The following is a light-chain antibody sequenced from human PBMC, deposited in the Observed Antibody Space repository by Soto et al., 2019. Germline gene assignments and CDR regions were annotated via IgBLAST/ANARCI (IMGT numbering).Light chain of an antibody. V-gene: IGKV1-5*01. CDR2: DAS. Sequence: IQMTQSPSTLSAFVGDSVPITCRASQSVNSWLAWYQQRPGKAPKLLIYDASTLESGVPSRFSGSGSGTDFTLTISSLQPEDFATYYCLQDYNYPRTFGQGTRLVIK. CDR3: LQDYNYPRT. CDR1: QSVNSW. J-gene: IGKJ5*01.